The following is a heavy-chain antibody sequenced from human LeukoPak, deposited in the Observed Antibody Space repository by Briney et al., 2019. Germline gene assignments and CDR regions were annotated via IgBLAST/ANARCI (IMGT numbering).Heavy chain of an antibody. D-gene: IGHD4-17*01. J-gene: IGHJ6*02. CDR3: AKDEVTVTKNYYYYYYGMDV. CDR1: GYTFTSYG. CDR2: ISAYNGNT. Sequence: ASVKVSCKASGYTFTSYGISWVRQAPGQGLEWMGWISAYNGNTNYAQKFQGRVTITADESTSTAYMELSSLRSEGTAVYYCAKDEVTVTKNYYYYYYGMDVWGQGTTVTVSS. V-gene: IGHV1-18*01.